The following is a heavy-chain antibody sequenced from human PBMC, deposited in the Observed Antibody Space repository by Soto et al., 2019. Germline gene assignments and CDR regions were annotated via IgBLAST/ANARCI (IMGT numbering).Heavy chain of an antibody. CDR1: GGTFSSYA. CDR3: ARGRYDILTGYYKAPPYYYYGMDV. J-gene: IGHJ6*02. D-gene: IGHD3-9*01. V-gene: IGHV1-69*13. Sequence: SVKVSCKASGGTFSSYAISWVRQAPGQGLEWMGGIIPIFGTANYAQKFQGRVTITADESTSTAYMELSSLRSEDTAVYYCARGRYDILTGYYKAPPYYYYGMDVWGQGTTVTVSS. CDR2: IIPIFGTA.